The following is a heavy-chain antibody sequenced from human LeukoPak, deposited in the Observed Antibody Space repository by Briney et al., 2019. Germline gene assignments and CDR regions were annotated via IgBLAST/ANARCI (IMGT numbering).Heavy chain of an antibody. CDR1: GYTFTGYY. V-gene: IGHV1-2*02. CDR3: ARVDRVAVALDAFDI. CDR2: INPNSGGT. D-gene: IGHD6-19*01. Sequence: GASVKVSCKASGYTFTGYYMHWVRQAPGQGLEWMGWINPNSGGTNHAQKFQGRVTMTRATSISTAYMELSRLRSDYTAVYYCARVDRVAVALDAFDIWGQGTMVTVSS. J-gene: IGHJ3*02.